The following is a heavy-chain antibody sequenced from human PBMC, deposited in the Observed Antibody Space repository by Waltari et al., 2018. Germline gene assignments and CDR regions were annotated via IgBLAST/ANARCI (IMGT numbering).Heavy chain of an antibody. D-gene: IGHD5-12*01. J-gene: IGHJ4*02. Sequence: ESQLVESGGGLVQPGGSLRLSCAASEFTFGIYWMSWVRQAPGRGLEWVANIKKDGSEKYYVDSVKGRFTISRDNAKNSLYLQMSSLRVDDTAVYYCARGDGYSGYDVWGQGTLVTVSS. V-gene: IGHV3-7*01. CDR3: ARGDGYSGYDV. CDR1: EFTFGIYW. CDR2: IKKDGSEK.